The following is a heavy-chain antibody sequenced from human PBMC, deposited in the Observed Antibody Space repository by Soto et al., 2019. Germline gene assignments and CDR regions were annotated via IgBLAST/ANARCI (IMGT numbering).Heavy chain of an antibody. CDR1: GGTFSSYA. J-gene: IGHJ4*02. D-gene: IGHD3-22*01. V-gene: IGHV1-69*01. CDR3: ARDFYDSRGYSS. Sequence: QVQLVQSGAEVKKPGSSVKVSCKASGGTFSSYAISWVRQAPGQGLEWMGGIIPIFGTATYAQKFQGRVTIAADESTSTAYMELSSLRSEDTAVYYCARDFYDSRGYSSWGQGTLVTVSS. CDR2: IIPIFGTA.